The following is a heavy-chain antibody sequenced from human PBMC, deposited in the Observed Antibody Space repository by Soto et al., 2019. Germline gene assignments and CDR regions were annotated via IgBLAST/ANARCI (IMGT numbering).Heavy chain of an antibody. CDR1: GYSFTSYD. CDR3: ASPLASGSGGRHFCY. CDR2: MNPNSGNT. Sequence: QVQLVQSGAEVKKPGASVKVYCKASGYSFTSYDITWVRQATGQGPEWMGWMNPNSGNTGYAHKVQGRVTMTRNTSINTAYMELSSLRSEDTAVYYCASPLASGSGGRHFCYWGQGTLVTVSS. V-gene: IGHV1-8*01. D-gene: IGHD1-26*01. J-gene: IGHJ4*02.